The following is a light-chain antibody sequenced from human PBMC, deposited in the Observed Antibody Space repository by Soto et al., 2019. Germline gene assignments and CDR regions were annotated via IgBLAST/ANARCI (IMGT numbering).Light chain of an antibody. V-gene: IGKV1-9*01. CDR2: AAS. J-gene: IGKJ3*01. CDR3: QQYYSYPLT. Sequence: DIHLTQSPSTLSAYVGARVTITCRASQGISRSLAWYQQKPGKAPELLIYAASTLQSGVPSRFSGSGSGTDFTLTISCLQSEDFATYYCQQYYSYPLTFAPGTMVDI. CDR1: QGISRS.